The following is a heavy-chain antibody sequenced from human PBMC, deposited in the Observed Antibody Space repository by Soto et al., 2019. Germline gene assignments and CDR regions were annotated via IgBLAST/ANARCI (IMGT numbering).Heavy chain of an antibody. Sequence: SVKVSCKASGGTFSSYAISWVRQAPGQGLEWMGGIIPIFGTANYAQKFQGRVTITADESTSTAYMELSSLRSEDTAVYYCARNPTAMDTYYYYGMDVWGQGTTVTVSS. D-gene: IGHD5-18*01. V-gene: IGHV1-69*13. J-gene: IGHJ6*02. CDR1: GGTFSSYA. CDR3: ARNPTAMDTYYYYGMDV. CDR2: IIPIFGTA.